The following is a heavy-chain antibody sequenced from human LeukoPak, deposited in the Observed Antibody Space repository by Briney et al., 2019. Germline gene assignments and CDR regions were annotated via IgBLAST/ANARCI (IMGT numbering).Heavy chain of an antibody. CDR3: ARVGSGSSYRPFDY. CDR2: ISGSGGST. J-gene: IGHJ4*02. Sequence: GGSLRLSCAASGFTFSSYGMSWVRQAPGKGLEWVSAISGSGGSTYYADSVKGRFTISRDNSKNTLYLQMNSLRAEDTAVYYCARVGSGSSYRPFDYWGQGTLVTVSS. D-gene: IGHD3-10*01. V-gene: IGHV3-23*01. CDR1: GFTFSSYG.